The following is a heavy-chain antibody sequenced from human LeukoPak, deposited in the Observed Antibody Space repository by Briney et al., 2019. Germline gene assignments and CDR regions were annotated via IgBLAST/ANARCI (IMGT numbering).Heavy chain of an antibody. J-gene: IGHJ2*01. CDR3: ARVYYSSSYDYWYFDL. CDR1: GASISSGFYY. D-gene: IGHD6-13*01. Sequence: SETLSLTCTVSGASISSGFYYWSWVRQPAGKGLEWIGHIYTRGKTNYNPSLKSRVTISVDTSKNQFSLKLSSVTAADAAVYYCARVYYSSSYDYWYFDLWGRGTLVTVSS. V-gene: IGHV4-61*09. CDR2: IYTRGKT.